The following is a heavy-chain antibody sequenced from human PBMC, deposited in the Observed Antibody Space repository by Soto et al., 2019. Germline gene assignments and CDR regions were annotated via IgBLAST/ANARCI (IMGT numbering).Heavy chain of an antibody. CDR2: TYYRSKWYN. V-gene: IGHV6-1*01. Sequence: SQTLSLTCAISGDSVSSNSAAWNWIRQTPSRGLEWLGRTYYRSKWYNDYAVSVKSRITINPDTSKNQISLQLNSVTPEDTAVYYCARDFPPSYCSRTSCHLNYYYYYGMDVWGQGTTVTVSS. J-gene: IGHJ6*02. D-gene: IGHD2-2*01. CDR1: GDSVSSNSAA. CDR3: ARDFPPSYCSRTSCHLNYYYYYGMDV.